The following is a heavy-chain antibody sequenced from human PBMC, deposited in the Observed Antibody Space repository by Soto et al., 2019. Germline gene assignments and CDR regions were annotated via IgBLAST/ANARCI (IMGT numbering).Heavy chain of an antibody. V-gene: IGHV1-8*01. CDR3: ARGAKHSYGYCFDY. Sequence: GASVKVSCKASGYTFTSYDINWVRQATGQGLEWMGWMNPNSGNTGYAQKFQGRVTMTRSTSISTAYMELSSLRSEDTAVYYCARGAKHSYGYCFDYWGQGTLVTVSS. J-gene: IGHJ4*02. D-gene: IGHD5-18*01. CDR1: GYTFTSYD. CDR2: MNPNSGNT.